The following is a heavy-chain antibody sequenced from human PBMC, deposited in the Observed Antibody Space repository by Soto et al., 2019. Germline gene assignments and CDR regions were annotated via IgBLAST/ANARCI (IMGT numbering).Heavy chain of an antibody. V-gene: IGHV1-18*01. CDR3: ARGVAVEQQLVPRNWFDP. CDR2: ISAYNGNT. CDR1: GYTFTSYG. Sequence: GASVKVSCKASGYTFTSYGISWVRQAPGQGLEWMGWISAYNGNTNYAQKLQGRVTMTTDTSTSTAYMELRSLRSDDTAMYYCARGVAVEQQLVPRNWFDPWGQGTLVTVSS. J-gene: IGHJ5*02. D-gene: IGHD6-13*01.